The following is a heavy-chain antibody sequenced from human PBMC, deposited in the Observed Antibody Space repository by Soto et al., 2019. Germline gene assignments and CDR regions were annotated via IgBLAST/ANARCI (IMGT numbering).Heavy chain of an antibody. CDR1: GGSISSSSYY. J-gene: IGHJ6*02. V-gene: IGHV4-39*01. D-gene: IGHD6-13*01. CDR2: IYYSGST. Sequence: SETLSLTCTVSGGSISSSSYYWGWIRQPPGKGLEWIGSIYYSGSTYYNPSLKSRVTISVDTSKNQFSLKLSSVTAADTAVYYCARRTPADYYYYGMDVWGQGPSVT. CDR3: ARRTPADYYYYGMDV.